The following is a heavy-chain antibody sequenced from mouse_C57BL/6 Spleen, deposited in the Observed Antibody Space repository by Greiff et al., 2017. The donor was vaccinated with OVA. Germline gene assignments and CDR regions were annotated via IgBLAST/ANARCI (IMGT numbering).Heavy chain of an antibody. D-gene: IGHD2-10*02. CDR1: GYAFSSYW. V-gene: IGHV1-80*01. CDR3: ARWGDDAGMAY. J-gene: IGHJ3*01. CDR2: IYPSDGDT. Sequence: QVQLQQPGAELVKPGASVKISCKASGYAFSSYWMHWVKQRPGQGLEWIGQIYPSDGDTNYNGKFKGKATLTVDKSSSTAYMQLSSLTSEDSAVDFCARWGDDAGMAYWGQGTLVTVSA.